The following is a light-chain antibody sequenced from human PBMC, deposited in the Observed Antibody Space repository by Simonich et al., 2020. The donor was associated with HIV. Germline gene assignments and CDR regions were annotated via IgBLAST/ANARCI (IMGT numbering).Light chain of an antibody. CDR3: QQYGSSPLT. CDR1: QSVSSN. V-gene: IGKV3-20*01. CDR2: DAS. Sequence: EMVMTQSPATLSLSPGERATLSCRASQSVSSNLAWYQQKPGQAPTLLIYDASTRATGIPARFSGSGSGTEFTLTISRLEPEDFVVYYCQQYGSSPLTFGGGTKVEIK. J-gene: IGKJ4*01.